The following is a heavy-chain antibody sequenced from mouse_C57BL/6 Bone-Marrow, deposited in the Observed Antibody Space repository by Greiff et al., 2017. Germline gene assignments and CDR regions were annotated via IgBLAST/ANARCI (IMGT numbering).Heavy chain of an antibody. CDR3: ESFITTVGTFDY. V-gene: IGHV1-53*01. J-gene: IGHJ2*01. Sequence: VKLQQPGTELVKPGASVKLSCKASGYTFTSYWMHWVKQRPGQGLEWIGNINPSNGGTNYNEKFKSKATLTVDKSSSTAYMQLSSLTSEDSAVYYCESFITTVGTFDYWGQGTTLTVSS. CDR1: GYTFTSYW. D-gene: IGHD1-1*01. CDR2: INPSNGGT.